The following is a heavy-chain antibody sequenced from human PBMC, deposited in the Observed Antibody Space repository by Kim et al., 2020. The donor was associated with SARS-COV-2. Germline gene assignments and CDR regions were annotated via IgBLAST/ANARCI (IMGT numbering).Heavy chain of an antibody. CDR1: GYTFTSYG. J-gene: IGHJ4*02. D-gene: IGHD3-10*01. CDR2: ISAYNGNT. Sequence: ASVKVSCKASGYTFTSYGISWVRQAPGQGLEWMGWISAYNGNTNYAQKLQGRVTMTTDTSTSTAYMELRSLRSDDTAVYYCARDTRMPGKVRGVIPFDYWGQGTLVTVSS. CDR3: ARDTRMPGKVRGVIPFDY. V-gene: IGHV1-18*04.